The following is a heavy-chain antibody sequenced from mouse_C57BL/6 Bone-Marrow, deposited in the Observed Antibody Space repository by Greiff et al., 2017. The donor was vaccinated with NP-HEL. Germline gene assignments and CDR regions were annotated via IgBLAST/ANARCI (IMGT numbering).Heavy chain of an antibody. CDR2: INPYNGGT. CDR1: GYTFTDYY. V-gene: IGHV1-19*01. Sequence: EVQLQQSGPVLVKPGASVKISCKASGYTFTDYYMNWVKQSHGKSLEWIGVINPYNGGTSYNQKFKGKATLTVDKYSRPAYMELNSLTSEDSAIYYCERKGLYYGYAMDYWGQGTSVTVSS. CDR3: ERKGLYYGYAMDY. D-gene: IGHD1-1*02. J-gene: IGHJ4*01.